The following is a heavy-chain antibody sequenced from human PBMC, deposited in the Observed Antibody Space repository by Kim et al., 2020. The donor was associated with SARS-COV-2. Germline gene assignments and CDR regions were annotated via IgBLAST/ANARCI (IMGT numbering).Heavy chain of an antibody. CDR2: IRSKANSYAT. Sequence: GGSLRLSCAASGFTFSGSAMHWVRQASGKGLEWVGRIRSKANSYATAYAASVKGRFTISRDDSKNTAYLQMNSLKTEDTAVYYCTRLWTVAATEYYYYGMDVWGQGTTVTVSS. CDR3: TRLWTVAATEYYYYGMDV. D-gene: IGHD2-15*01. CDR1: GFTFSGSA. J-gene: IGHJ6*02. V-gene: IGHV3-73*01.